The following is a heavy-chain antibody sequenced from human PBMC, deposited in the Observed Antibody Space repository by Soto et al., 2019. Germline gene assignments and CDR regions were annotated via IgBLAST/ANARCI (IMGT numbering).Heavy chain of an antibody. CDR1: GFTFSNAW. Sequence: EVQLVESGGGLVKPGGSLRLSCAASGFTFSNAWMSWVRQAPGKGLEWVGRIKSKTDGGTTDYAAPVKGRFTSSRDDSKNTLYLQMNSLKTEHTAVYYCTTDRYVVVPAASYDYWGQGTLVTVSS. CDR2: IKSKTDGGTT. D-gene: IGHD2-2*01. CDR3: TTDRYVVVPAASYDY. V-gene: IGHV3-15*01. J-gene: IGHJ4*02.